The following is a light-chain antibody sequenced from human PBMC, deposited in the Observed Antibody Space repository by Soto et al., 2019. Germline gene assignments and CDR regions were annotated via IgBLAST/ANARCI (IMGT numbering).Light chain of an antibody. CDR1: QTMKSEY. Sequence: EIVLTQSPGTLSLSPGERAALSCRASQTMKSEYLAWYQQKPCQAPRLLIHGASSLATGIPDRFSGSGSGTAFTLTISRLEPDDFAVYYCQVYGIFFGTGTKVDVK. J-gene: IGKJ3*01. CDR2: GAS. V-gene: IGKV3-20*01. CDR3: QVYGIF.